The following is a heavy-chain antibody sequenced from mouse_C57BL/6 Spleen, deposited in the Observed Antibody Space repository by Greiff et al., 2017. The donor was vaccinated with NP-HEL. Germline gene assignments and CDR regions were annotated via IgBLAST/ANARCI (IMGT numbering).Heavy chain of an antibody. J-gene: IGHJ2*01. D-gene: IGHD4-1*01. Sequence: EVNLVESGGGLVQPKGSLKLSCAASGFSFNTYAMNWVRQAPGKGLEWVARIRSKSNNYATYYADSVKDRFTISRDDSESMLYLQMNNLKTEDTAMYYCVRQRWDGAFDYWGQGTTLTVSS. CDR2: IRSKSNNYAT. CDR1: GFSFNTYA. V-gene: IGHV10-1*01. CDR3: VRQRWDGAFDY.